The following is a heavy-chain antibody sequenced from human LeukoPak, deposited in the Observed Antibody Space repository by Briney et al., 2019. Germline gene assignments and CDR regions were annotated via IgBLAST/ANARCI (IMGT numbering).Heavy chain of an antibody. CDR1: GASINKYY. J-gene: IGHJ6*02. V-gene: IGHV4-59*08. CDR3: ARNAGTKDYYYGMDV. D-gene: IGHD2-2*01. CDR2: FFYSGST. Sequence: SETLSLTCTVSGASINKYYWNWVRQPPGKGLEWIGYFFYSGSTRYNPSLKSRVTISGGMSNNQFSLRLTSPTAADTAVYYCARNAGTKDYYYGMDVWGQGTTVIVSS.